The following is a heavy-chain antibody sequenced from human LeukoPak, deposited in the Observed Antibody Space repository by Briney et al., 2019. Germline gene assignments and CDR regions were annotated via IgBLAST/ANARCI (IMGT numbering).Heavy chain of an antibody. V-gene: IGHV3-21*01. CDR3: ARDISRVYDSSGWNFDY. Sequence: GGSLRLSCAASGFTFSSYSMNCVRQAPGKGLEWVSSISSSSSYIYYADSVKGRFTISGDNAKNSLYLQMNSLRAEDTAVYYCARDISRVYDSSGWNFDYWGQGTLVTVSS. CDR1: GFTFSSYS. D-gene: IGHD3-22*01. J-gene: IGHJ4*02. CDR2: ISSSSSYI.